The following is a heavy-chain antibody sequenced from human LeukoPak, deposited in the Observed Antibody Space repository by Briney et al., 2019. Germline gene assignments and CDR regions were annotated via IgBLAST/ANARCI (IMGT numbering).Heavy chain of an antibody. CDR1: GYTFTGYY. Sequence: GASVKVSCKASGYTFTGYYMHWVRQAPGQGLEWMGRINPNSGGTNYAQKFQGRVTMTRDTSISTAYMELGRLRSDDTAVYYCASPHGDYRGLYYYGMDVWGQGTTVTVSS. CDR2: INPNSGGT. D-gene: IGHD4-17*01. V-gene: IGHV1-2*06. CDR3: ASPHGDYRGLYYYGMDV. J-gene: IGHJ6*02.